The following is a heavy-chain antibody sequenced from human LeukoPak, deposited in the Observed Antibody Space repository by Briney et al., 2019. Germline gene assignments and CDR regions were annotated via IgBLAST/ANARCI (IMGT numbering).Heavy chain of an antibody. CDR3: AKDQHSTSLSYMDV. V-gene: IGHV3-23*01. D-gene: IGHD6-6*01. CDR1: GFTFSNYA. Sequence: GGSLRLSCAASGFTFSNYAMNWVRQAPGKGLEWVSDISGSGAVTYYGDSVKGRVTTSSDNSKNTLYLQMTSLRAEDTAVYFCAKDQHSTSLSYMDVWGDGTTVTVSS. J-gene: IGHJ6*03. CDR2: ISGSGAVT.